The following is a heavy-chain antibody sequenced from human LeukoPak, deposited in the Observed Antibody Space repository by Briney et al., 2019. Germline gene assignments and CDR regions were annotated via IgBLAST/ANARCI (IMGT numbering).Heavy chain of an antibody. J-gene: IGHJ4*02. D-gene: IGHD1-14*01. V-gene: IGHV3-23*01. Sequence: PGESLRLSCAASGFPFSSHAMSWVRQAPGKGLEWVSTISNSDDGTYYADSVKGRFTISRDNSENTLSLRMNSLRAEDTAVYYCAKATGYLLWGQGTLVIVSS. CDR1: GFPFSSHA. CDR2: ISNSDDGT. CDR3: AKATGYLL.